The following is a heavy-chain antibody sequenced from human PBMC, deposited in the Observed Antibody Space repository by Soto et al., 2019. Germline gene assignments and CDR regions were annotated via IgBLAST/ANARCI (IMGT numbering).Heavy chain of an antibody. Sequence: QVQLVESGGGLVKPGGSLRLSCAASGFTFSDYYMSWIRQAPGKGLEWVSYISSSGSTIYYADSVKGRFTISRDNAKNALYLQMNSLRAEDTAVYYCARANWEYCGGGSCYGIHFDYWGQGTLVTVSS. CDR1: GFTFSDYY. CDR3: ARANWEYCGGGSCYGIHFDY. J-gene: IGHJ4*02. V-gene: IGHV3-11*01. D-gene: IGHD2-15*01. CDR2: ISSSGSTI.